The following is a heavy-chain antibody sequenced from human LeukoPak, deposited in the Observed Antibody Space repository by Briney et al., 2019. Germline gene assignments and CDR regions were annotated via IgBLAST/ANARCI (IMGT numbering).Heavy chain of an antibody. CDR3: ARVPFDFWSGYFNY. J-gene: IGHJ4*02. CDR1: GFTFDDYG. CDR2: INWNGGST. D-gene: IGHD3-3*01. V-gene: IGHV3-20*04. Sequence: GGSLRLSCAASGFTFDDYGMSWVRQAPGKGLEWVSGINWNGGSTGYADSVKGRFTISRDNAKNSLYLQMNSLRAEDTALYYCARVPFDFWSGYFNYWGQGTLVTVSS.